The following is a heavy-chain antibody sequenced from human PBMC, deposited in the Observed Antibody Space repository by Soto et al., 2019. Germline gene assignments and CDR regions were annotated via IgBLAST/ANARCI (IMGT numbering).Heavy chain of an antibody. V-gene: IGHV3-23*01. CDR2: LSGGGSNT. CDR1: EFTFSSYV. J-gene: IGHJ4*02. Sequence: GGSLRLSCAASEFTFSSYVLCWVREAPGRGLEWVSVLSGGGSNTYYADFVKGRFTISGDTAKNKLHLQMNSLRAEDTDVSYYSYVTVVVPAVTYYFDDWGQGTLVTVSS. D-gene: IGHD2-2*01. CDR3: SYVTVVVPAVTYYFDD.